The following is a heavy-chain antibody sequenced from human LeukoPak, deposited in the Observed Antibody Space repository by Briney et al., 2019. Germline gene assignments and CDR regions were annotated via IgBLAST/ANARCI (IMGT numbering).Heavy chain of an antibody. J-gene: IGHJ4*02. CDR1: GGSFSGYY. CDR2: INHSGST. CDR3: ARRLPGMVVVPAAICPFDY. V-gene: IGHV4-34*01. D-gene: IGHD2-2*02. Sequence: PSETLSLTCAVYGGSFSGYYWSWIRQPPGKGLEWIGEINHSGSTNYNPSLKSRVTISVDTSKNQFSLKLSSVTAADTPVYYCARRLPGMVVVPAAICPFDYWGQGTLVTVSS.